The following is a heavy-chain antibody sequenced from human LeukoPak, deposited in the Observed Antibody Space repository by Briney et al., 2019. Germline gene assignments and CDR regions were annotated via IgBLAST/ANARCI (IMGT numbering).Heavy chain of an antibody. D-gene: IGHD2-8*01. V-gene: IGHV3-23*01. Sequence: GGSLRLSCAVSGFTFSSYAMSWVRQAPGKGLEWVSANSGGGSSTYYADSVKGRFTISRDNSKNTLYLQMNSLRAEDTAVYYCAKGPEKGVFDIRGQGTMVTVSS. CDR3: AKGPEKGVFDI. J-gene: IGHJ3*02. CDR1: GFTFSSYA. CDR2: NSGGGSST.